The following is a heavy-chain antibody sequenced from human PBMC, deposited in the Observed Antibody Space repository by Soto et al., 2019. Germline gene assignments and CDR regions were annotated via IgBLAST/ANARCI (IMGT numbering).Heavy chain of an antibody. V-gene: IGHV3-30-3*01. CDR2: MSYDGTNT. CDR1: GFMFSAYA. CDR3: ARDPSPYTSGWYGIDF. Sequence: QVQLVESGGGVVQPGASLRLSCTASGFMFSAYAMLWVRQAPGKGLEWVAAMSYDGTNTYYADSLKGRFTISRDNSKTSLFLQMSSLTADDSAVYYCARDPSPYTSGWYGIDFWGLGTLVTVSS. J-gene: IGHJ4*01. D-gene: IGHD6-19*01.